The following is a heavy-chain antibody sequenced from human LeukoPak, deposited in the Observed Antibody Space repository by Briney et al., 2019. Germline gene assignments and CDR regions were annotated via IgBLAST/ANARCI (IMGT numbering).Heavy chain of an antibody. J-gene: IGHJ4*02. CDR2: IYHSGST. Sequence: SQTLSLTCTVSGGSISSGGYYWSWIRQPPGKGLEWIGYIYHSGSTYYNPSLKSRVTISVDRSKNQFSLKLSSVTAADTAVYYCARGGGDNYYGSGSYYNVFDYWGQGTLVTVSS. CDR3: ARGGGDNYYGSGSYYNVFDY. CDR1: GGSISSGGYY. V-gene: IGHV4-30-2*01. D-gene: IGHD3-10*01.